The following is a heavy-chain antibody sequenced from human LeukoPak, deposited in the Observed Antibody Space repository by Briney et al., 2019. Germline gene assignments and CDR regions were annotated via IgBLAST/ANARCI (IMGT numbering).Heavy chain of an antibody. Sequence: SETLSLTCAVYGGSFSGYYWSWIRQPPGKGLEWIGEINHSGSTNYNPSLKSRVTISVDTSKNQFSLKLSSVTAVDTAVYCCARVYYYYGSGSWFDPWGQGTLVTVSS. V-gene: IGHV4-34*01. CDR1: GGSFSGYY. J-gene: IGHJ5*02. D-gene: IGHD3-10*01. CDR2: INHSGST. CDR3: ARVYYYYGSGSWFDP.